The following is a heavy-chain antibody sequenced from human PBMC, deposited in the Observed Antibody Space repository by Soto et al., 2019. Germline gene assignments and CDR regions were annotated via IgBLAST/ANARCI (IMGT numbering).Heavy chain of an antibody. V-gene: IGHV4-30-4*01. CDR2: IYYSGST. CDR3: ASDSGTYYYRYFDY. Sequence: QVQLQESGPGLVKPSQTLSLTCTVSGVSISGGDYYWSWIRQPPGKGLEWIGYIYYSGSTYYSPSLKSRVTISVDMSKNQFSLKLSSVTAADTAVYYCASDSGTYYYRYFDYWGQGTLVTVSS. J-gene: IGHJ4*02. D-gene: IGHD1-26*01. CDR1: GVSISGGDYY.